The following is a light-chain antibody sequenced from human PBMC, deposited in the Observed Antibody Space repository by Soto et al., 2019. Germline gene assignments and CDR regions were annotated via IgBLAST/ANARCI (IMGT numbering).Light chain of an antibody. CDR3: QQYNNWPWT. CDR1: QSISDT. J-gene: IGKJ1*01. CDR2: GAS. V-gene: IGKV3-15*01. Sequence: EIVMTQSPATLSVSPGGRATLSCRASQSISDTLAWYQQKPGQAPRLLIHGASTRATGFPARFSGSGSGTDFTLTISSLPSEDFAVYYCQQYNNWPWTFGQGTKVEI.